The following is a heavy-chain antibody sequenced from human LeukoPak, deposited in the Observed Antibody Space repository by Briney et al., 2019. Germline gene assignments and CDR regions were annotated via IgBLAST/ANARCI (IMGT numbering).Heavy chain of an antibody. V-gene: IGHV4-39*01. D-gene: IGHD3-3*01. Sequence: SETLSPTCTVSGNSVRSSSFYWGWIRQPPGKGLEWIGSIYYSGSAYYNPSLKSRVTISGDASRNQFSLRLSSVTAADTAVYYCVSTLRFLPYRRFDYWGQGTLVTVSS. CDR1: GNSVRSSSFY. CDR2: IYYSGSA. J-gene: IGHJ4*02. CDR3: VSTLRFLPYRRFDY.